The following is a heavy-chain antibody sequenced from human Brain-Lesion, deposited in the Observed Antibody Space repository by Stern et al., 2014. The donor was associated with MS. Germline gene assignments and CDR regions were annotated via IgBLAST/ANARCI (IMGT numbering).Heavy chain of an antibody. V-gene: IGHV3-9*01. CDR2: ISWNSGTI. CDR1: GFTFDDYA. CDR3: ARDITGSSAYFAY. D-gene: IGHD1-14*01. Sequence: LVESGGGLVQPGRSLRLSCAAFGFTFDDYAMHLVPPAPGKGLEWVAGISWNSGTIGYADSVKGRFTTSRDNAYSSLYLQMNSLRPEDTALYYCARDITGSSAYFAYWGQGTLVTVSS. J-gene: IGHJ4*02.